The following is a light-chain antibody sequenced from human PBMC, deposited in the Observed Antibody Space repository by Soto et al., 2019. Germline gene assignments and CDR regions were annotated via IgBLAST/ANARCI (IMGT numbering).Light chain of an antibody. J-gene: IGKJ2*01. CDR2: GAS. Sequence: VMTQSPGTLSVSPGERATLSCRASQSVSSNLAWYQQKRGQAPRLLIYGASTRATGIPVRFSGSGSGTEFTLTISSLQSEDFAVYYCQQSHYWPYTFGQGTKLQIK. CDR3: QQSHYWPYT. V-gene: IGKV3-15*01. CDR1: QSVSSN.